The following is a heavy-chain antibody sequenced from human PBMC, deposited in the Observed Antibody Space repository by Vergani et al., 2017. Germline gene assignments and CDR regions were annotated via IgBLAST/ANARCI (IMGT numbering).Heavy chain of an antibody. CDR1: GFTFSNAW. V-gene: IGHV3-15*07. CDR3: TTELSTATQDY. Sequence: EVQLVESGGGLVKPGGSLRLSCAASGFTFSNAWMNWVRQAPGKGLEWVGRIKRKTDGGPTDYAAPVKGRFTSSKADSKNTLYLQMNSLKTEDTAVYYCTTELSTATQDYWGQGTLVTVSS. J-gene: IGHJ4*02. CDR2: IKRKTDGGPT. D-gene: IGHD2-15*01.